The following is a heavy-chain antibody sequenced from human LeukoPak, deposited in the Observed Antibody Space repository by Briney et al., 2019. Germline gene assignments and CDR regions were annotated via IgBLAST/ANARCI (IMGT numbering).Heavy chain of an antibody. D-gene: IGHD2-15*01. CDR3: ARIVVVAATPEPFWFDP. Sequence: SVKVSCKASGGTFSSYAISWVRQAPGQGLEWMGGIIPIFGTANYAQKFQGRVTITADESTSTAYMELSSLRSEDTAVYYCARIVVVAATPEPFWFDPWGQGTLVTVSS. CDR2: IIPIFGTA. V-gene: IGHV1-69*13. CDR1: GGTFSSYA. J-gene: IGHJ5*02.